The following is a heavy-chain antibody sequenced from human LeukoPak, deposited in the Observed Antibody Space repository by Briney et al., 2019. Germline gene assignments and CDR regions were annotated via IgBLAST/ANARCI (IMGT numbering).Heavy chain of an antibody. V-gene: IGHV4-38-2*01. J-gene: IGHJ5*02. CDR3: ARGGHESSSWYT. CDR1: GYSISRGYY. Sequence: PSETLSLTCAVSGYSISRGYYWGWVRQPPGKGREWIGSIYHSGSTHYNPSLKSRVTISVYTSKNQFSLTLSSVTAADTAVYYCARGGHESSSWYTWGQGTLVTVSS. CDR2: IYHSGST. D-gene: IGHD6-13*01.